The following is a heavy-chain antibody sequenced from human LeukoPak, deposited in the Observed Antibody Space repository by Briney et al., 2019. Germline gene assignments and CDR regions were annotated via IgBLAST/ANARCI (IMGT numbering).Heavy chain of an antibody. CDR2: ISGSGGST. CDR1: GFTFSSYA. Sequence: GGSLRLSCAASGFTFSSYAMSWVRQAPGKGLEWVSAISGSGGSTYYADSVKGRFTISRDNSKNTLYLQMNSLRAEDTAVYYCAKGGGDFWSGYCTGPSYYYYGMDVWGQGTTVTVSS. J-gene: IGHJ6*02. D-gene: IGHD3-3*01. V-gene: IGHV3-23*01. CDR3: AKGGGDFWSGYCTGPSYYYYGMDV.